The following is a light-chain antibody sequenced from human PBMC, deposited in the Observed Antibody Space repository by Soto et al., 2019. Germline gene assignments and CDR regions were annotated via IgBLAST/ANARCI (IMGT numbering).Light chain of an antibody. Sequence: QSVLTQPASASGSPGQSVTISCTGTSSDVGGYDYVSWYQQHPGKAPKFMIYEVTNRPSGVSHRFSGSKSGNTASLTISGLQAEDEADYYCSLYTSTSTYVFGTGTKVT. V-gene: IGLV2-14*01. CDR1: SSDVGGYDY. J-gene: IGLJ1*01. CDR2: EVT. CDR3: SLYTSTSTYV.